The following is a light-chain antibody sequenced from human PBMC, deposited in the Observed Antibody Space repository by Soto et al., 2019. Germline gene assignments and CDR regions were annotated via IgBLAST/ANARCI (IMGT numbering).Light chain of an antibody. CDR3: QQYNSYSHLT. CDR2: KAS. V-gene: IGKV1-5*03. CDR1: QTINTW. J-gene: IGKJ4*01. Sequence: DIQMTQSPSTLSASVGDRVTITCRASQTINTWLAWYQQKPGKAPNLLIYKASSLQSGVPSRFSGSGSGTEFTLTISCLQPDDFATYYCQQYNSYSHLTFGGGTTVEMK.